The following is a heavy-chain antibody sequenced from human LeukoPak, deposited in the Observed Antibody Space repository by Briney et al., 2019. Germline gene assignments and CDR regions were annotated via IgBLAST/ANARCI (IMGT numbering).Heavy chain of an antibody. CDR1: GFTFSSYA. CDR2: ISGSGGST. V-gene: IGHV3-23*01. J-gene: IGHJ4*02. D-gene: IGHD2-8*01. Sequence: PGGSLRLSCAASGFTFSSYAMSWVRQAPGKRLEWVSAISGSGGSTYYADSVKGRFTISRDNSKNTLYLQMNSLRAEDTAVYYCAKGPGTNGVWSHFDYWGQGTLVTVSS. CDR3: AKGPGTNGVWSHFDY.